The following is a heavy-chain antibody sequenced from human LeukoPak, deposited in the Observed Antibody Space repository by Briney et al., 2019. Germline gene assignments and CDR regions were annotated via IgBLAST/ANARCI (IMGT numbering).Heavy chain of an antibody. CDR2: ISYDGSNK. Sequence: GGSLRLSCAASGFTFSSYAMHWVRQAPGKGLEWVAVISYDGSNKYYADSVKGRFTISRDNSKNTLYLQMNSLRAEDTAVYYCARPKAYFIAAAGTGFDYWGQGTLVTVSS. D-gene: IGHD6-13*01. J-gene: IGHJ4*02. CDR3: ARPKAYFIAAAGTGFDY. V-gene: IGHV3-30-3*01. CDR1: GFTFSSYA.